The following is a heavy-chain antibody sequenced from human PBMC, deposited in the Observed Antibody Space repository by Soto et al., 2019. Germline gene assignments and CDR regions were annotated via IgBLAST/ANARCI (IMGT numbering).Heavy chain of an antibody. CDR3: ARDPSVANYWYFDL. D-gene: IGHD2-15*01. CDR2: IYYSGST. J-gene: IGHJ2*01. Sequence: QVQLQESGPGLVKPSQTLSLTCTVSGGSISIGGSYWSWIRQHPGKGLEWIGYIYYSGSTYYNPSLKSRVTISVDTSKNQFSLKLSSVTAADTAVYYCARDPSVANYWYFDLWGRGTLVTVSS. V-gene: IGHV4-31*03. CDR1: GGSISIGGSY.